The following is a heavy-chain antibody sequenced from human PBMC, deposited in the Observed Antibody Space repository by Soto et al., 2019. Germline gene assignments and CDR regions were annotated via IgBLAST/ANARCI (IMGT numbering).Heavy chain of an antibody. CDR1: GYTFTSYG. Sequence: GASVKVSCKASGYTFTSYGISWVRQAPGQGLEWMGWISAYNGNTNYAQKLQGRVTMTTDTSTSTAYMELRSLRSDDTAVYYCARDSHAVFYYDSSGLLYYFDYWGQGTLVTVSS. CDR2: ISAYNGNT. D-gene: IGHD3-22*01. V-gene: IGHV1-18*01. J-gene: IGHJ4*02. CDR3: ARDSHAVFYYDSSGLLYYFDY.